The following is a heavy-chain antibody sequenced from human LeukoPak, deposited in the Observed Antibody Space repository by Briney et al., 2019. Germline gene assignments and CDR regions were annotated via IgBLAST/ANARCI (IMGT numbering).Heavy chain of an antibody. D-gene: IGHD6-19*01. V-gene: IGHV3-30*18. Sequence: PGGSLRLSCAASGFTFSSYGMHWVRQAPGKGLEWVAVISYDGSNKYYADSVKGRFTISRDNSKNTLYLQMNSLRAEDTAVYYCAKDQGLWLYYFDYWGQGTLVTVSS. J-gene: IGHJ4*02. CDR3: AKDQGLWLYYFDY. CDR1: GFTFSSYG. CDR2: ISYDGSNK.